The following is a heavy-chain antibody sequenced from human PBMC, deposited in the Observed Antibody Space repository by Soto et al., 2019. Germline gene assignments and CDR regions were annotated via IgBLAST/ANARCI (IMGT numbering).Heavy chain of an antibody. CDR1: NETLTTYG. Sequence: QVHLVQSGAEVKKPGASVKVSCKASNETLTTYGISWVRQAPGQGLEWMGWVSGYNGHSSSAQKLQDRVIMTADTSTNTAYMELRSLTPDDSAVYFCARDSSSSGYYYGMDVWGQGTTVTVSS. CDR3: ARDSSSSGYYYGMDV. D-gene: IGHD6-6*01. J-gene: IGHJ6*02. V-gene: IGHV1-18*01. CDR2: VSGYNGHS.